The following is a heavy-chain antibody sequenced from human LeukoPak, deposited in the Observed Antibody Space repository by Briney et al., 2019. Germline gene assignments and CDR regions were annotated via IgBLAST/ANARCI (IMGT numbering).Heavy chain of an antibody. Sequence: SETLSLTCTVSGDSISSSNCYWAWIRQPPGKGLEWIASINYSGTTFYNPSLKSRVTISVDTSKNKFSLKLSAVTAADTAVYYCARGVHGDYRWYFDLWGRGTLVTVSS. J-gene: IGHJ2*01. V-gene: IGHV4-39*07. CDR3: ARGVHGDYRWYFDL. CDR1: GDSISSSNCY. CDR2: INYSGTT. D-gene: IGHD4-17*01.